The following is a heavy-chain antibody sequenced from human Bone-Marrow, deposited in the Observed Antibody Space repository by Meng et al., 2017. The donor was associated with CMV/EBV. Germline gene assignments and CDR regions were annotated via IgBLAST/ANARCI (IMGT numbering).Heavy chain of an antibody. CDR1: GYTFTSYY. Sequence: ASVKVSCKASGYTFTSYYMHWVRQAPGQGLEWMGIINPSGGSTSYAQKFQGRVTMTRDTSTSTVYMELSSLRSEDTAVYYCARAPLTRLYYYNGMDVWGQGTTVTVSS. J-gene: IGHJ6*02. D-gene: IGHD6-25*01. CDR2: INPSGGST. CDR3: ARAPLTRLYYYNGMDV. V-gene: IGHV1-46*01.